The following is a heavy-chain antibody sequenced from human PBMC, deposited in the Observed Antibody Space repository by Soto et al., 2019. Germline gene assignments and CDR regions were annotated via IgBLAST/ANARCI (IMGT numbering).Heavy chain of an antibody. D-gene: IGHD3-22*01. Sequence: GASVKVSCKASGYTFTSYGISGVLQAPGQQLEWMGWISAYNGNTNYAQKLQGRVTMTTDTSTSTAYMELRSLRSDDTAVYYCARVYYYDSSGYPDYYYYGMDVWGQGTTVTVSS. CDR3: ARVYYYDSSGYPDYYYYGMDV. V-gene: IGHV1-18*01. CDR1: GYTFTSYG. CDR2: ISAYNGNT. J-gene: IGHJ6*02.